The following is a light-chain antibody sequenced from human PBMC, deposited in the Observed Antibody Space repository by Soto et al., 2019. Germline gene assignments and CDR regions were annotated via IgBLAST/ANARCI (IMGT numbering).Light chain of an antibody. J-gene: IGKJ1*01. CDR1: QSVTSNY. CDR3: QQHSNSPWT. V-gene: IGKV3D-20*02. CDR2: AIS. Sequence: EIVLTQSPGTLSLSPGESAALSCRASQSVTSNYLVWYRQKPGQALRLLIYAISSRAAGIPDRFSGSGSGTDFTLPITRLEPEDSAVYYCQQHSNSPWTFGQGTMVEI.